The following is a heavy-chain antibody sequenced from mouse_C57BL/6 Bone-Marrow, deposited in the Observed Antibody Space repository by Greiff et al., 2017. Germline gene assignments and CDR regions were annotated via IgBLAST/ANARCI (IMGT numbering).Heavy chain of an antibody. D-gene: IGHD2-10*01. CDR3: ARSSLLNMDY. J-gene: IGHJ4*01. CDR1: GFTFSDYG. CDR2: ISSGSSTI. Sequence: EVMLVESGGGLVKPGGSLKLSCAASGFTFSDYGMHWVRQAPEKGLEWVAYISSGSSTIYYADTVKGRFTISRDNAKNTLFLQMTSLRSEDTAMYYCARSSLLNMDYRGQGTSVTVSS. V-gene: IGHV5-17*01.